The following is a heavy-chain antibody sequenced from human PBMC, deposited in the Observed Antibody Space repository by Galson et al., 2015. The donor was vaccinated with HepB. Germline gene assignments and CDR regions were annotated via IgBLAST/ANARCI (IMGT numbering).Heavy chain of an antibody. CDR1: GFTFSNAW. J-gene: IGHJ4*02. V-gene: IGHV3-15*01. CDR2: IKSKTDGGTT. Sequence: SLRLSCAASGFTFSNAWMSWVRQAPGKGLEWVGRIKSKTDGGTTDYAAPVKGRFTISRDDSKNTLYLQMNSLKTEDTAVYYCTTAGRNWNYGEDYDYWGQGTLVTVSS. D-gene: IGHD1-7*01. CDR3: TTAGRNWNYGEDYDY.